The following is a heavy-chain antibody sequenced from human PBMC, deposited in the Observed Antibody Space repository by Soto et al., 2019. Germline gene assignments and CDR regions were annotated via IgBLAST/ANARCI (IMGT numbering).Heavy chain of an antibody. CDR1: GFIFDNHA. D-gene: IGHD3-16*01. CDR3: VKEGGMKYFDF. J-gene: IGHJ2*01. V-gene: IGHV3-9*01. CDR2: VTWNSVAT. Sequence: EVQLVESGGGLVQPGRSLRLSCTASGFIFDNHAMHWGRQAPGKGLEWVAGVTWNSVATGYADSVNGRFTISRDNAKNSLYLQMNSLSAEDTAVYFCVKEGGMKYFDFWGRGNVVTVSP.